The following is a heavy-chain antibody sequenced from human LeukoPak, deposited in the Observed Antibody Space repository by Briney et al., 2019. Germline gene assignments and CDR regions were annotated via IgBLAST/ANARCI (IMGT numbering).Heavy chain of an antibody. D-gene: IGHD2-21*02. CDR3: ARGLGVVTAQSEQPKPRYFDL. CDR2: ISGYNGNT. Sequence: ASVKVSCKASGYTFISYGISWVRPAPGQGLGWMGWISGYNGNTNYAQNLQGRVTMTTDTSTSTAYMELRSLRSDDTAVYYCARGLGVVTAQSEQPKPRYFDLWGRGTQVTVSS. V-gene: IGHV1-18*01. J-gene: IGHJ2*01. CDR1: GYTFISYG.